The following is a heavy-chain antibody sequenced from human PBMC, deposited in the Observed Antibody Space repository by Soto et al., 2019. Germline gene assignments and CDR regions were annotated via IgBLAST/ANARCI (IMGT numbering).Heavy chain of an antibody. D-gene: IGHD2-2*01. CDR3: ARVKAWKHCSSTSCGVDV. CDR2: IIPIFGTA. CDR1: GGTFSSYA. V-gene: IGHV1-69*06. Sequence: QVQLVQSGAEVKKPGSSVKVSCKASGGTFSSYAISWVRQAPGQGLEWMGGIIPIFGTANYAQKFQGRVTITADKSTSTAYMELSSLRSEDTAVYYCARVKAWKHCSSTSCGVDVWGQGTTVTVSS. J-gene: IGHJ6*02.